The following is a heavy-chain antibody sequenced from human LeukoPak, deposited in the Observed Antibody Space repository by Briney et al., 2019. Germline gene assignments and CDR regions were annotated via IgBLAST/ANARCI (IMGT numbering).Heavy chain of an antibody. CDR1: GGTFSSYA. CDR2: IIPIFGTA. D-gene: IGHD1-14*01. V-gene: IGHV1-69*05. Sequence: GASVKVSCKASGGTFSSYAISWVRQAPGQGLEWMGGIIPIFGTANYAQKFQGRVTITTDESTSTAYMELSSLRSEDTAVYYCARSSWRPKPVLNAFDIWGQGTMVTVSS. J-gene: IGHJ3*02. CDR3: ARSSWRPKPVLNAFDI.